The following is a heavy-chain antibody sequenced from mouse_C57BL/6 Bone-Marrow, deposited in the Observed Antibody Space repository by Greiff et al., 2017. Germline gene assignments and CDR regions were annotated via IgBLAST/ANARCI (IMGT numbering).Heavy chain of an antibody. D-gene: IGHD2-4*01. CDR1: GYTFTSYG. Sequence: LQESGAELARPGASVKLSCTASGYTFTSYGISWVKQRTGQGLEWIGDFYPRSGNTYYNEKLKGKATLTADKSSSTAYMERRSLTSEDSAVYFCATYYDYDEFAYWGQGTLVTVSA. V-gene: IGHV1-81*01. CDR3: ATYYDYDEFAY. J-gene: IGHJ3*01. CDR2: FYPRSGNT.